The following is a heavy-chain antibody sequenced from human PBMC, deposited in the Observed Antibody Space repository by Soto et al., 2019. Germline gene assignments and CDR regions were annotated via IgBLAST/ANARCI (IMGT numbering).Heavy chain of an antibody. Sequence: PSETLSLTCTVSGGSVITGSYYWSWIRQPPGKGLEWIGYIYYSGSTNYNPSLKSRVTISVDTSKNQFSLKLSSVTAADTAVYYCARPLYSYGPMDVWGQGTTVTVSS. J-gene: IGHJ6*02. D-gene: IGHD5-18*01. V-gene: IGHV4-61*01. CDR1: GGSVITGSYY. CDR3: ARPLYSYGPMDV. CDR2: IYYSGST.